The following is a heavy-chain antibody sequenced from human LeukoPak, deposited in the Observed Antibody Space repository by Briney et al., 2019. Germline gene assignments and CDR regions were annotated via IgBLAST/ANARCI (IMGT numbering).Heavy chain of an antibody. CDR2: ISGSGGST. Sequence: PGGSLRLSCAASGLTFSSYAMSWVRQAPGKGLEWVSAISGSGGSTYYADSVKGRFTISRDNSKNTLYLQMNSLRAEDTAVYYCAKDQLRYFDWSPSNWFDPWGQGTLVTVSS. CDR1: GLTFSSYA. V-gene: IGHV3-23*01. D-gene: IGHD3-9*01. J-gene: IGHJ5*02. CDR3: AKDQLRYFDWSPSNWFDP.